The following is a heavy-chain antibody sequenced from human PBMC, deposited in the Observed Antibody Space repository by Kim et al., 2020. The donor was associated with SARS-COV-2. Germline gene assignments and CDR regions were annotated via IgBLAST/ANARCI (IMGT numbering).Heavy chain of an antibody. D-gene: IGHD6-6*01. CDR1: GFTFSNAW. CDR3: TTSTSIAARLRYYYYGMDV. CDR2: IKSKTDGGTT. Sequence: GGSLRLSCAASGFTFSNAWMSWVRQAPGKGLEWVGRIKSKTDGGTTDYAAPVKGRFTISRDDSKNTLYLQMNSLKTEDTAVYYCTTSTSIAARLRYYYYGMDVWGQGTTVTVSS. V-gene: IGHV3-15*01. J-gene: IGHJ6*02.